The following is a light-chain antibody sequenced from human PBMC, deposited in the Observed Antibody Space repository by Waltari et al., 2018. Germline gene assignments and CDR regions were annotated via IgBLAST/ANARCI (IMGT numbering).Light chain of an antibody. Sequence: DIVMHQSPDSLTVSLGQRATITCKSIPNVLLRSKSKNYLAGYQEKPGQPPKVLIYWASTREYGVPDRFTGSGSGTDFTLTISSLQAEDVAVYYCQQYYDTPWTFGQGTKVEIK. CDR3: QQYYDTPWT. CDR1: PNVLLRSKSKNY. J-gene: IGKJ1*01. CDR2: WAS. V-gene: IGKV4-1*01.